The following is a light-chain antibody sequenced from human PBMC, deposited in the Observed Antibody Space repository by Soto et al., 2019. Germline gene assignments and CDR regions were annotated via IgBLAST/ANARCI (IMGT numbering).Light chain of an antibody. CDR2: SND. Sequence: QSVLTQPPSASGTPGQRVTMSCSGSSSNIVSNTVNWYQQLPGTAPKLLIYSNDQRPSGVPDRFSGSKSGTSASLAISGLQSEDESDYYCAAWDDSLNGVVFGGGTKLTVL. CDR3: AAWDDSLNGVV. V-gene: IGLV1-44*01. CDR1: SSNIVSNT. J-gene: IGLJ2*01.